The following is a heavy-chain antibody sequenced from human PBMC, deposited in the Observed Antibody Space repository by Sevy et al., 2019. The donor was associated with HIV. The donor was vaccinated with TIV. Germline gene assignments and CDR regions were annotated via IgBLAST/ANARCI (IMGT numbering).Heavy chain of an antibody. J-gene: IGHJ5*01. V-gene: IGHV1-18*01. CDR1: GYTFASYG. CDR3: ARDTRIVGGVTWFDS. Sequence: ASVKVSCKASGYTFASYGISWVRQAPGQGLEWMGWISAYNGNTNYVEKLQGRVTMTTDTSTSTAYMELRSLRSDDTAVYYCARDTRIVGGVTWFDSWGQGTLVTVSS. CDR2: ISAYNGNT. D-gene: IGHD3-16*01.